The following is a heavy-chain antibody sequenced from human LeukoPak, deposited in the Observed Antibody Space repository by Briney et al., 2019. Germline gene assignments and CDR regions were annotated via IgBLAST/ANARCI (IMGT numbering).Heavy chain of an antibody. Sequence: GASVKVSCKASGYTFSRYYMHWVRRAPGQGLEWMGIINPSGGSTSYAQKFQGRVTMTRDTSTSTVYMELSSLRSEDTAVYYCATDGLQWLPQGGAFDIWGQGAMVTVSS. CDR1: GYTFSRYY. V-gene: IGHV1-46*01. CDR2: INPSGGST. D-gene: IGHD4-11*01. CDR3: ATDGLQWLPQGGAFDI. J-gene: IGHJ3*02.